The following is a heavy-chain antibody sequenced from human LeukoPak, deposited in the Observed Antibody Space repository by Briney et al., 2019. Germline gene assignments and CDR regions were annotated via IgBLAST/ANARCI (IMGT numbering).Heavy chain of an antibody. J-gene: IGHJ4*02. CDR1: GYTFTGYY. CDR3: ARVRNYYDSSGYLYYFDY. V-gene: IGHV1-2*02. CDR2: INPNSGGT. Sequence: ASVKVSCKASGYTFTGYYMHWVRQAPGQGLEWMGWINPNSGGTNYAQKFQGRVTMTRDTSISTAYMEVSRLRSDDTAVYYCARVRNYYDSSGYLYYFDYWGQGTLVTVSS. D-gene: IGHD3-22*01.